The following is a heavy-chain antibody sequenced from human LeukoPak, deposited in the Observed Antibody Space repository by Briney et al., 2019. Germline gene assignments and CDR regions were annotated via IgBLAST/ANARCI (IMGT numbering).Heavy chain of an antibody. CDR2: INPSGGST. Sequence: ASVKVSCKASRYTITSYAITWVRQAPGQGLEWMGIINPSGGSTSYAQKFQGRVTMTRDMSTSTVYMELSSLRSEDTAVYYCARGIKVVVKTFDYWGQGTQVTVSS. D-gene: IGHD2-21*01. V-gene: IGHV1-46*01. CDR3: ARGIKVVVKTFDY. CDR1: RYTITSYA. J-gene: IGHJ4*02.